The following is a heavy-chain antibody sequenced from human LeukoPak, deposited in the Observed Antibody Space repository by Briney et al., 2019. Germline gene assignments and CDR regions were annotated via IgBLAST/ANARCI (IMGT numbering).Heavy chain of an antibody. D-gene: IGHD3-22*01. CDR1: GFTFSSYW. CDR3: ASDRDYYDSSGYLFDH. V-gene: IGHV3-7*01. Sequence: GGSLRLSCAASGFTFSSYWMSWVRQAPGKGLEWVANIKQDGSEKYYVDSVKGRFTISRDNAKNSLYLQMNSLRAEDTAVYYCASDRDYYDSSGYLFDHWGQGTLVTVSS. J-gene: IGHJ4*02. CDR2: IKQDGSEK.